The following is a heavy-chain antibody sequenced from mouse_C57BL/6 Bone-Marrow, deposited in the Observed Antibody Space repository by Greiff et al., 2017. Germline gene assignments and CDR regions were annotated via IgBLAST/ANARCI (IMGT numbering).Heavy chain of an antibody. CDR3: ATTVVATDD. D-gene: IGHD1-1*01. Sequence: QVHVKQSGPELVKPGASVKISCKASGYAFSSSWMNWVKQRPGQGLAWIGRIYPGDGDTNYNGKFKGKATLTADKSSSTAYMQLSSLTAEDSAVYFCATTVVATDDWGQGTTLTVSS. J-gene: IGHJ2*01. V-gene: IGHV1-82*01. CDR1: GYAFSSSW. CDR2: IYPGDGDT.